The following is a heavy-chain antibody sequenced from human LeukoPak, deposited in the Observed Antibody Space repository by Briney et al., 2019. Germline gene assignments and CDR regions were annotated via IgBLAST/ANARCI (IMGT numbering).Heavy chain of an antibody. CDR2: INPSGGST. D-gene: IGHD5-18*01. V-gene: IGHV1-46*01. Sequence: ASVKVSCKASGYIFTSYFMHWVRQAPGQGLEWMGLINPSGGSTRYAQKFQGRVTMTRDMSTSTVYMELSSLRSEDAAVYYCARALPHRRLMDTTMEQHWFDPWGQGTLVTVSS. CDR3: ARALPHRRLMDTTMEQHWFDP. CDR1: GYIFTSYF. J-gene: IGHJ5*02.